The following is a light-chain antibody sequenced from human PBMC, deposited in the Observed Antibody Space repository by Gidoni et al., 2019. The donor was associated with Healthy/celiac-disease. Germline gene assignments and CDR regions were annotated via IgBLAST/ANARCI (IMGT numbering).Light chain of an antibody. CDR2: GNS. V-gene: IGLV1-40*01. Sequence: QSVLTQPPSVSGAPGQRVTIPCTGCSSNIGAGYDVHWYQQLPGTAPKLLIYGNSNRPSGVPDRFSGSKSGTSASLAITGLQAEDEADYYCQSYDSSLSGSRVVFGGGTKLTVL. CDR3: QSYDSSLSGSRVV. CDR1: SSNIGAGYD. J-gene: IGLJ2*01.